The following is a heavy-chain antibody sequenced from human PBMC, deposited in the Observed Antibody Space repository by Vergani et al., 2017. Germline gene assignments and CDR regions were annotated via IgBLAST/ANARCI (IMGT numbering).Heavy chain of an antibody. D-gene: IGHD1-14*01. Sequence: QIQLVQSAAEVKKPGAALNVSCKASGYTFRNKDISWLRQAPGQGLEWMGWINTNTGNPTYAQGFTGRFVFSLDTSVSTAYLQISSLKAEDTAVYYCARNHRLVYYYYGMDVWGQGTTVTVSS. J-gene: IGHJ6*02. CDR2: INTNTGNP. CDR1: GYTFRNKD. CDR3: ARNHRLVYYYYGMDV. V-gene: IGHV7-4-1*02.